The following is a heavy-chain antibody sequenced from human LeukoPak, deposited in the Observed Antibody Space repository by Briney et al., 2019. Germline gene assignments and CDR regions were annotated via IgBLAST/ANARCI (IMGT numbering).Heavy chain of an antibody. CDR2: IYYSGST. CDR3: ARGYYGSGSFFDY. D-gene: IGHD3-10*01. Sequence: SETLSLTCSVSGGSISSRSYYWGWIRQPPGKGPEWIGSIYYSGSTNYNPSLRSRVTISVDTSKNQFSLKLSSVTAADTAVYYCARGYYGSGSFFDYWGQGTLVTVSS. V-gene: IGHV4-39*07. CDR1: GGSISSRSYY. J-gene: IGHJ4*02.